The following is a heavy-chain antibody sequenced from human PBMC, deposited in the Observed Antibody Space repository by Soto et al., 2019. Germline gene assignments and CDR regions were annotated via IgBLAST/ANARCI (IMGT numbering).Heavy chain of an antibody. CDR3: AREAYDFWSGYFGGMDV. CDR1: GFTFSDYY. Sequence: GGSLRLSCAASGFTFSDYYMSWIRQAPGKGLEWVSYISSSGSTIYYADSVKGRFTISRDNAKNSLYLQMNSLRAEDTAVYYCAREAYDFWSGYFGGMDVWGQGTTVTVSS. CDR2: ISSSGSTI. D-gene: IGHD3-3*01. J-gene: IGHJ6*02. V-gene: IGHV3-11*01.